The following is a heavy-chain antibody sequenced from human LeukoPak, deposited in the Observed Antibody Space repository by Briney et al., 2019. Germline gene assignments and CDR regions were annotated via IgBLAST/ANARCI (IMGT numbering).Heavy chain of an antibody. CDR3: ARDSGSYLQPTDY. J-gene: IGHJ4*02. Sequence: GGSLRLSCAAYGFTFRTYAMTWVRQAPGKGLEWVSSIPGNGGSTYYADSVKGRLSISRDNSKNTLYLQMDSLRAEDTAVYHCARDSGSYLQPTDYWGQGTLVTVSS. CDR2: IPGNGGST. D-gene: IGHD1-26*01. CDR1: GFTFRTYA. V-gene: IGHV3-23*01.